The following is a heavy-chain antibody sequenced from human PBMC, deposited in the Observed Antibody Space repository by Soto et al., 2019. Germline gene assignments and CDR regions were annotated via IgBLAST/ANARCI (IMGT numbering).Heavy chain of an antibody. D-gene: IGHD6-13*01. V-gene: IGHV3-30-3*01. CDR3: ARAPPRGIAAPGTWGSGMDV. J-gene: IGHJ6*02. CDR2: ISYDGSNK. CDR1: GFSFSSYS. Sequence: GGSLRLSCTASGFSFSSYSLHWVRQTPGKGLEWVAVISYDGSNKYYADSVKGRFTVSRDSPKNTLFLQMNSLKPEDTAVYYCARAPPRGIAAPGTWGSGMDVWGQGTTVTVSS.